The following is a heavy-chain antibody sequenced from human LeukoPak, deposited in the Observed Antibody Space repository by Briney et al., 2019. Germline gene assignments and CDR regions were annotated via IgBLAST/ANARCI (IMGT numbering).Heavy chain of an antibody. CDR1: GFTFSSYA. Sequence: PGGSLRLSCAASGFTFSSYAMSWVRQAPGKGLEWVSAISGSGGSTYYADSVKGRFTISRDNSKNTLYLQMNSLRAEDTAVYYCAKEGSGIVGGTTSYNYYYYGMDVWGQGTTVTVSS. J-gene: IGHJ6*02. CDR2: ISGSGGST. V-gene: IGHV3-23*01. D-gene: IGHD1-26*01. CDR3: AKEGSGIVGGTTSYNYYYYGMDV.